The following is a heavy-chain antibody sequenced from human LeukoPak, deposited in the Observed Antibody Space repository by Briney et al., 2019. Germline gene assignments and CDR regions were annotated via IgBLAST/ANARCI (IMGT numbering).Heavy chain of an antibody. D-gene: IGHD3-3*01. Sequence: PGGSLRLSCAASGFTFSSYAMHWVRQAPGKGLEWVAVISYDGSNKYYADSVKGRFTISRDNSKNTLYLQMNSLRAEDTAVYYCARDRGMKTCYDFWSGYYFDYWGQGTLVTVSS. CDR2: ISYDGSNK. CDR1: GFTFSSYA. V-gene: IGHV3-30-3*01. J-gene: IGHJ4*02. CDR3: ARDRGMKTCYDFWSGYYFDY.